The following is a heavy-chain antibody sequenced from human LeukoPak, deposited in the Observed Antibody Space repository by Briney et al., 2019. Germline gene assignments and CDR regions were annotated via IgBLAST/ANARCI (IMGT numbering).Heavy chain of an antibody. V-gene: IGHV1-18*01. CDR3: ARGALGSGYTKNGFDY. D-gene: IGHD3-22*01. J-gene: IGHJ4*02. CDR1: GYTFTSYG. CDR2: ISAYNGNT. Sequence: ASVKVSCKASGYTFTSYGINWVRQAPGQGLEWMGWISAYNGNTNYAQKFQGRVTMTTDTSTSIAYMELRSLRSDDTAVYYCARGALGSGYTKNGFDYWGQGTLVTVSS.